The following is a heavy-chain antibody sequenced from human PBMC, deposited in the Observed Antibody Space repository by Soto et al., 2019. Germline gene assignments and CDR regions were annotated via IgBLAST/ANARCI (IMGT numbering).Heavy chain of an antibody. D-gene: IGHD2-2*01. CDR2: IYSGGST. J-gene: IGHJ4*02. Sequence: EVQLVESGGGLVQPGGSLRLSCAASGFTVSSNYMSWVRQAPGKGLEWVSVIYSGGSTYYADSVKGRFTISRDNSKNTLYLQMNRLRAEDTAVYYCVRGGWIGGYCSSTSCQNFDYWGQGTLVTVSS. V-gene: IGHV3-66*01. CDR3: VRGGWIGGYCSSTSCQNFDY. CDR1: GFTVSSNY.